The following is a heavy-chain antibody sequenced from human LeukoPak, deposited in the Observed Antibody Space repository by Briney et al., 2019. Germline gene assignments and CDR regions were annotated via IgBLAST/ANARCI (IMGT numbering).Heavy chain of an antibody. Sequence: SETLSLTCTVSGGSISSYYWSWIRQPPGKGLEWIGYIYYSGSTNYNPSLKSRVTISVDTSKNQFSLKLSSVTAADTAVYYCARGSTGTTLDWFDPWGQGTLVTISS. CDR3: ARGSTGTTLDWFDP. D-gene: IGHD1-7*01. J-gene: IGHJ5*02. CDR2: IYYSGST. CDR1: GGSISSYY. V-gene: IGHV4-59*01.